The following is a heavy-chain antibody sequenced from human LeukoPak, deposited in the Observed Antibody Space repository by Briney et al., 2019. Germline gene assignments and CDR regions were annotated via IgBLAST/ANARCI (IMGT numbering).Heavy chain of an antibody. Sequence: SETLSLTCTVSGGSISRYYWSWIRHPPGEGLEWIGYIYYSGSTNYNPSLKSRVTMSVDTSKSQFSLKLNSVTAADTAVYYCARDRRDGYNSFYYFDYWGQGTLVTVSS. D-gene: IGHD5-24*01. V-gene: IGHV4-59*12. CDR3: ARDRRDGYNSFYYFDY. CDR1: GGSISRYY. J-gene: IGHJ4*02. CDR2: IYYSGST.